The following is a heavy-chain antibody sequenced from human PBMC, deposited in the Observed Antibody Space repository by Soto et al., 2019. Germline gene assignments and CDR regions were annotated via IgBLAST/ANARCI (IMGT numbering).Heavy chain of an antibody. CDR2: ISSSSSYT. V-gene: IGHV3-11*06. Sequence: GGSLRLSCAASGFTFSYYYMSWIRQSPGKGLEWVSYISSSSSYTNYADSVKGRFTISRDNAKNSLYLQMNSLRAEDTAVYYCARALSALYYYYGMDVWGQGTTVTVSS. CDR1: GFTFSYYY. CDR3: ARALSALYYYYGMDV. J-gene: IGHJ6*02.